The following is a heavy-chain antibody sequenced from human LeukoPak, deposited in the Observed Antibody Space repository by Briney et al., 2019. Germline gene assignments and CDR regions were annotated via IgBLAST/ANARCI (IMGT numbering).Heavy chain of an antibody. J-gene: IGHJ4*02. Sequence: KPSETLSLTCTVSGGSFTNYYWSWLRQPPGKGLEWLAFIYKSGSTNYNPSLKSRVTLSVDTSRNQFSLKLTSVTAADTALYYCARGIVPAAHFDYWGQGALVTVSS. CDR2: IYKSGST. D-gene: IGHD2-2*01. V-gene: IGHV4-59*01. CDR3: ARGIVPAAHFDY. CDR1: GGSFTNYY.